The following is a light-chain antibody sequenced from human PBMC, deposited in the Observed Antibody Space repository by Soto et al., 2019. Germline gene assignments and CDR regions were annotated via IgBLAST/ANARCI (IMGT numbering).Light chain of an antibody. Sequence: QSALTQPASVSGSPGQSITISCTGSSSDVGSYSLLSWYQHHPGKAPKLLIYEVSNRPSGVSNRFSGSKSGNTASLTISGLQAEDEAEYYCSSYTRSTTLNVLFGGGTKLTVL. CDR3: SSYTRSTTLNVL. CDR1: SSDVGSYSL. V-gene: IGLV2-14*02. J-gene: IGLJ2*01. CDR2: EVS.